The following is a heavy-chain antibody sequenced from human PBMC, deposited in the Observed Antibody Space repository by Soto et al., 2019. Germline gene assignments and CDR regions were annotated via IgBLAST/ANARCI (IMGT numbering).Heavy chain of an antibody. D-gene: IGHD4-17*01. CDR2: IYNSGST. J-gene: IGHJ4*02. Sequence: KPSETLSLTCTVSGGSISSYYWSWIRQPPGKGLEWIGYIYNSGSTNYNPSLKSRVTISVDTSKNQFSLKLSSVTASDTAVYYCACGDSRGPFDSWGPGTLVTVSS. V-gene: IGHV4-59*01. CDR1: GGSISSYY. CDR3: ACGDSRGPFDS.